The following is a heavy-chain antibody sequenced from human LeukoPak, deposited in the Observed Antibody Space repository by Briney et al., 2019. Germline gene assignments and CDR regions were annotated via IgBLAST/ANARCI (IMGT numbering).Heavy chain of an antibody. Sequence: SETLSLTCTVSGGSISTYYWSWIRQPPGKRLEWIGRIYTSGSTNYNPSLKSRVTMSVDTSKNQFSLKLSSVTAADTAVYYCARVFARYDFWSGYYYYYYMDVWGKETTVTVSS. J-gene: IGHJ6*03. D-gene: IGHD3-3*01. CDR1: GGSISTYY. CDR2: IYTSGST. CDR3: ARVFARYDFWSGYYYYYYMDV. V-gene: IGHV4-4*07.